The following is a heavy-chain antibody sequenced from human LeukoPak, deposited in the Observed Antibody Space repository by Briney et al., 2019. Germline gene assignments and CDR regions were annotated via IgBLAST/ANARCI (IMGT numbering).Heavy chain of an antibody. D-gene: IGHD3-22*01. CDR3: SRDANYYDSSRHYFDAFDI. Sequence: SGGSLRLSCEASGFIFSKYWMTWVRQAPGKGLEWVANIRGDGSVKYLLDSVKGRFSISRDNAKNSLSLEMNNLRAEDTAVYYCSRDANYYDSSRHYFDAFDIWGRGTMVTVSS. V-gene: IGHV3-7*01. J-gene: IGHJ3*02. CDR1: GFIFSKYW. CDR2: IRGDGSVK.